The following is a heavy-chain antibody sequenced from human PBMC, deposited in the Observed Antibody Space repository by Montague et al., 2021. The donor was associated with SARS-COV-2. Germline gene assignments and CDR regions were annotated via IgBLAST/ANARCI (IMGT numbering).Heavy chain of an antibody. J-gene: IGHJ5*02. D-gene: IGHD2-21*02. CDR1: VGSISNYY. V-gene: IGHV4-59*01. CDR2: IYDSGSA. Sequence: SETLSLTCTVSVGSISNYYWTWIRQPPGKGLEWIGYIYDSGSANYNPSLTSRSTITVDTSNNQFSLGLSSVTAADTAVYYYARAYCGGDCHVGPWGQGILVTVSS. CDR3: ARAYCGGDCHVGP.